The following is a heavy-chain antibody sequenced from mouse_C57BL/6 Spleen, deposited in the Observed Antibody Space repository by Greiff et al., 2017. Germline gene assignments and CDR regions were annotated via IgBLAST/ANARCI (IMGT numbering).Heavy chain of an antibody. Sequence: QVQLQQSGAELVRPGSSVKLSCKASGYTFTSYWMDWVKQRPGQGLEWIGNIYPSDSETHYNQKFKDKATLTVDKSSSTAYMQLSSLTSEDSAVYYCARSYGSKDYWGQGTTLTVSS. J-gene: IGHJ2*01. D-gene: IGHD1-1*01. CDR2: IYPSDSET. V-gene: IGHV1-61*01. CDR3: ARSYGSKDY. CDR1: GYTFTSYW.